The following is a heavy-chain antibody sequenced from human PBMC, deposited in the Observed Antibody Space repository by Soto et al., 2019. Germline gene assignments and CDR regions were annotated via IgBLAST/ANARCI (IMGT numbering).Heavy chain of an antibody. Sequence: EVQLLESGGGLVQPGGSLRLSCAASGFTFSSYAMSWVRQAPGKGLEWVSAISGSGGSTYYADSVKGRFTISRDNSKNTLYLQMNSLRAEDTAVYYCAKARSVVVAATPGGWFDPWGQGTLVTVSS. D-gene: IGHD2-15*01. CDR1: GFTFSSYA. V-gene: IGHV3-23*01. CDR2: ISGSGGST. J-gene: IGHJ5*02. CDR3: AKARSVVVAATPGGWFDP.